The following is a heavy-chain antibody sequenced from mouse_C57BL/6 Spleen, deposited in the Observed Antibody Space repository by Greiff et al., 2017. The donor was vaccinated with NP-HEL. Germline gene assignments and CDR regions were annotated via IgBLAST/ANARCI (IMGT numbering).Heavy chain of an antibody. Sequence: QVHVKQPGAELVKPGASVKMSCKASGYTFTSYWITWVKQRPGQGLEWIGDIYPGSGSTNYNEKFKSKATLTVDTSSSTAYMQLSSLTSEDSAVYYCANYGSSSAMDYWGQGTSVTVSS. J-gene: IGHJ4*01. D-gene: IGHD1-1*01. V-gene: IGHV1-55*01. CDR3: ANYGSSSAMDY. CDR1: GYTFTSYW. CDR2: IYPGSGST.